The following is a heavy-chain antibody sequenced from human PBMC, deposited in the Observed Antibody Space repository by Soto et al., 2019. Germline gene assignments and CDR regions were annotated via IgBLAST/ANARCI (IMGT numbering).Heavy chain of an antibody. V-gene: IGHV1-69*12. CDR2: IIPIFGTA. CDR3: ARDPPRYCSGGSCYSGD. Sequence: QVQLVQSGAEVKKPGSSVKVSCKASGGTFSSYAISWVRQAPGQGLEWMGAIIPIFGTANYAQKFQGRVTITADESTSTAYMELSSLRSEDTAVYYCARDPPRYCSGGSCYSGDWGQGTLVTVSS. CDR1: GGTFSSYA. J-gene: IGHJ4*02. D-gene: IGHD2-15*01.